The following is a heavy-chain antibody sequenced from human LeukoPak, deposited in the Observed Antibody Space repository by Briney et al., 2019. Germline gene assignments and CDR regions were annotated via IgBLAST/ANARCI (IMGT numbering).Heavy chain of an antibody. D-gene: IGHD3-10*02. Sequence: GGSLRLSCAASGFTFSSDAMSWVRQAPGKGLEWVSYISSSGSTIYYADSVKGRFTISRDNAKNSLYLQMNSLRAEDTAVYYCAELGITMIGGVWGKGTTVTISS. J-gene: IGHJ6*04. V-gene: IGHV3-48*03. CDR2: ISSSGSTI. CDR3: AELGITMIGGV. CDR1: GFTFSSDA.